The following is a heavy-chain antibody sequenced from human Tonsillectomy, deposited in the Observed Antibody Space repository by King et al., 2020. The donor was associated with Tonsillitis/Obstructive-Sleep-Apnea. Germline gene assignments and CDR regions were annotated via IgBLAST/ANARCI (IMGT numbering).Heavy chain of an antibody. V-gene: IGHV4-59*01. CDR1: GGSISTYY. Sequence: VQLQESGPGLVKPSETLSLTCTVSGGSISTYYWSWIRQPPGKGLEWIGYIYYSGSTNYNPSLKSRVTISVDTSKNQFSLQLSFVTAADTAVYYCAGGRTLGGNFDYWGQGTLVTVSS. CDR2: IYYSGST. J-gene: IGHJ4*02. D-gene: IGHD1-14*01. CDR3: AGGRTLGGNFDY.